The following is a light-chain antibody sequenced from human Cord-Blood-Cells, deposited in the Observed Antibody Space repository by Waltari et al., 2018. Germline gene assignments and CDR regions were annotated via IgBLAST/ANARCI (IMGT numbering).Light chain of an antibody. CDR2: YDS. CDR3: QVWDSSSDQV. V-gene: IGLV3-21*04. Sequence: SYVLTQPPSVSVAPGKTARITCGGNNIGSKSVHWYQQKPGQAPVLVIYYDSDRPSGIPERFSCSNSGNTATLTISRVEAGDEADYYCQVWDSSSDQVFGGGTKLTVL. J-gene: IGLJ3*02. CDR1: NIGSKS.